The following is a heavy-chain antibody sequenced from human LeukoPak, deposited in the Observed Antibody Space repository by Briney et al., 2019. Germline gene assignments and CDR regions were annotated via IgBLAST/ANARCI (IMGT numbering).Heavy chain of an antibody. J-gene: IGHJ4*02. Sequence: ASVKVSCKASGLTFSNYGITWVRQAPGQGLEWVGWISAYDGNTNYAQKFQGRVTMTTDTSTSTAHMELRSLRYDDTAVYYCAREGDYDILTGYYSPTSLDYWGQGTLVTVSS. CDR1: GLTFSNYG. CDR2: ISAYDGNT. CDR3: AREGDYDILTGYYSPTSLDY. V-gene: IGHV1-18*01. D-gene: IGHD3-9*01.